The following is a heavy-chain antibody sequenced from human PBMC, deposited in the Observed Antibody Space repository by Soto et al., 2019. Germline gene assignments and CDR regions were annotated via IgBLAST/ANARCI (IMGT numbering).Heavy chain of an antibody. CDR2: IYYSRST. J-gene: IGHJ5*02. CDR3: ARHYSSGWLRYNWFDP. V-gene: IGHV4-39*01. CDR1: GGSISSSSYY. D-gene: IGHD6-19*01. Sequence: PSETLSLTCTVSGGSISSSSYYWGWIRQPPGKGLEWIGSIYYSRSTYYNPTLKSQVTISVDTSKNQFSLKLSSVTDADTAVYYCARHYSSGWLRYNWFDPWSQGTLVTVSS.